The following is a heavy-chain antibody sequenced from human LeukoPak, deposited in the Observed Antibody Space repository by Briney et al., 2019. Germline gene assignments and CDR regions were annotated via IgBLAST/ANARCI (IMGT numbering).Heavy chain of an antibody. CDR3: ARRPVSSLYYFDY. CDR2: ISSNGHNT. D-gene: IGHD2/OR15-2a*01. V-gene: IGHV3-64*01. Sequence: PGGSLRLSCAASGFTFSTYAMDWVRQAPGRELEHVSGISSNGHNTYYANSVKDRFTISRDNSKNTLYLQMGSLRVEDMAVYYCARRPVSSLYYFDYWGRGALVTVSS. CDR1: GFTFSTYA. J-gene: IGHJ4*02.